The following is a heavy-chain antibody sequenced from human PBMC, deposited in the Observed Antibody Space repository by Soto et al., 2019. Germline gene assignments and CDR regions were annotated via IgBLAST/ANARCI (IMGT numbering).Heavy chain of an antibody. CDR1: GFTFSSYA. V-gene: IGHV3-23*01. Sequence: EVQLLESGGGLVQPGGSLRLSCAASGFTFSSYAMSWVRQAPGKGLEWVSAISGSGGSTYYADSVTGRFTISRDTSENTLCLQMNSLRAEDTAVYYCAKGSANYGDYSRRWGQGTLVTVSS. D-gene: IGHD4-17*01. CDR2: ISGSGGST. J-gene: IGHJ4*02. CDR3: AKGSANYGDYSRR.